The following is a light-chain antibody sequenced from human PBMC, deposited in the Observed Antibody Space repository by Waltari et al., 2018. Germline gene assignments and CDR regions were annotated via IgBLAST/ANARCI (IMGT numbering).Light chain of an antibody. J-gene: IGKJ2*01. Sequence: EIMMTQSPATLAVSPGDRATLSWRTSHSIGYSLAWYQQKPGQVPRLLIYDASTRATGISDRCSGTGSGTEFTLTINGLQSEDFAVYYCQQYSDWPPYNFGQGTKVEIK. CDR1: HSIGYS. CDR2: DAS. CDR3: QQYSDWPPYN. V-gene: IGKV3-15*01.